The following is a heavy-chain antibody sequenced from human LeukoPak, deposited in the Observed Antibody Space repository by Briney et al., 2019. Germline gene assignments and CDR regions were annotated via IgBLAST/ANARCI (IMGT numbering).Heavy chain of an antibody. CDR1: GGSISSYY. CDR3: ASKYEDSSGYYYNY. Sequence: SETLSLTRTVPGGSISSYYWSSIRPPAGKRLEWIGRIYTSGSTNYNPSLKCRVSISVDKSENQFSLKLSSVTAAGTAVYYCASKYEDSSGYYYNYWGQGALVTVSS. CDR2: IYTSGST. D-gene: IGHD3-22*01. J-gene: IGHJ4*02. V-gene: IGHV4-4*07.